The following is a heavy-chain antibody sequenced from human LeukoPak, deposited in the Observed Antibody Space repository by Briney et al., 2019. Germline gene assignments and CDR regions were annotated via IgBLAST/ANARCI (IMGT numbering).Heavy chain of an antibody. CDR2: ISAYNGNT. CDR3: ARGGYCSSTSCYGRFDP. Sequence: ASVKVSCKASGYTFTSYGISWVRQAPGQGREWRGWISAYNGNTNYAQKLQGRVTMTTDTSTSTAYMELRSLRSDDTAVYYCARGGYCSSTSCYGRFDPWGQGTLVTVSS. V-gene: IGHV1-18*04. CDR1: GYTFTSYG. D-gene: IGHD2-2*01. J-gene: IGHJ5*02.